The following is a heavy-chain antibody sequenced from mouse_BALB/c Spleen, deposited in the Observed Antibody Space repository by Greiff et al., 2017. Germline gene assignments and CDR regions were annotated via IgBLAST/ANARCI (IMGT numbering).Heavy chain of an antibody. CDR2: INSNGGST. CDR1: GFTFSSYG. V-gene: IGHV5-6-3*01. D-gene: IGHD2-4*01. CDR3: ARDLYYDYDGFAY. J-gene: IGHJ3*01. Sequence: EVKVVESGGGLVQPGGSLKLSCAASGFTFSSYGMSWVRQTPDKRLELVATINSNGGSTYYPDSVKGRFTISRDNAKNTLYLQMSSLKSEDTAMYYCARDLYYDYDGFAYWGQGTLVTVSA.